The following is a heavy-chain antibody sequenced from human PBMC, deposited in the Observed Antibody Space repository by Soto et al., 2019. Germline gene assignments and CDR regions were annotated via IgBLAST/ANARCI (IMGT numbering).Heavy chain of an antibody. V-gene: IGHV3-43*01. J-gene: IGHJ3*02. CDR1: GFTFDDYT. D-gene: IGHD3-22*01. CDR2: ISWDGGST. Sequence: EVQLVESGGVVVQPGGSLRLSCAASGFTFDDYTMHWVRQAPGKGLEWVSLISWDGGSTYYADSVKGRFTISRDNSKNSLYLQMNSLRTEDTALYYCAKGGGVVVITDDAFDIWGQGTMVTVSS. CDR3: AKGGGVVVITDDAFDI.